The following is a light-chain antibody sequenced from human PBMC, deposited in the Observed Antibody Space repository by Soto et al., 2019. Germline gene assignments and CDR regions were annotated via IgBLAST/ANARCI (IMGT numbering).Light chain of an antibody. CDR2: AAS. Sequence: DIQMTQSPSSLSASVGDRLTITCRASQSISNYVNWYQQKPGRAPKLLIYAASGLQGGVPSRFSGSASGTDFTLTIASLQPEDFATYYCQQSSSTPFTFGPGTKVDL. V-gene: IGKV1-39*01. J-gene: IGKJ3*01. CDR3: QQSSSTPFT. CDR1: QSISNY.